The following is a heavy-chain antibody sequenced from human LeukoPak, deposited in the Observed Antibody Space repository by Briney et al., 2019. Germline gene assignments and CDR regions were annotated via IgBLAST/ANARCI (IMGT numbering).Heavy chain of an antibody. D-gene: IGHD6-19*01. CDR3: ARTHSSGWSGSYWYFDL. CDR2: IYTSGST. J-gene: IGHJ2*01. CDR1: GGSISSGSYY. Sequence: PSQTLSLTCTVSGGSISSGSYYWSWIRQPAGKGLEWIGRIYTSGSTNYNPSLKSRVTISVDTSKNRFSLKLSSVTAADTAVYYCARTHSSGWSGSYWYFDLWGRGTLVTVSS. V-gene: IGHV4-61*02.